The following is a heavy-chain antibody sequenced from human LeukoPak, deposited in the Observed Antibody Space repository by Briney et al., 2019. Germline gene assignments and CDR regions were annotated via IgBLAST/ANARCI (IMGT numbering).Heavy chain of an antibody. Sequence: PSETLSLTCAVYGGSFSGYYWSWIRQPPGKGLEWIGEINHSGSTNYNPSLKSRVTMSVDTSKNHFSLRLTSVTAADTAVYFCARVGSPTEFDPWGQGTLVIVSS. CDR3: ARVGSPTEFDP. V-gene: IGHV4-34*01. J-gene: IGHJ5*02. CDR1: GGSFSGYY. D-gene: IGHD4-17*01. CDR2: INHSGST.